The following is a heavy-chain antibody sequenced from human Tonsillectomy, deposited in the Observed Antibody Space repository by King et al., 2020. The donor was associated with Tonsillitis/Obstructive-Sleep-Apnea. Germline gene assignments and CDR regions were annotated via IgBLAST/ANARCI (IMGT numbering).Heavy chain of an antibody. V-gene: IGHV4-34*01. Sequence: VQLQQWGAGLLKPSETLSLTCAVYGGSFSGYYYTWIRQPPGKGLDWIGEINHSGSTNHNPSLKSRVTISLDTSKNQFSLKLNSVTAADAAMYFCARAPPGRLGFDYWGQGTLVTVSS. CDR1: GGSFSGYY. J-gene: IGHJ4*02. CDR2: INHSGST. D-gene: IGHD3-9*01. CDR3: ARAPPGRLGFDY.